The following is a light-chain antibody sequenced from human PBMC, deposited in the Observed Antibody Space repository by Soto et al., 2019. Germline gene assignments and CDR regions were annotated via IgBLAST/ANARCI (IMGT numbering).Light chain of an antibody. Sequence: QSALIQPASVSGSPGQSITISCTGTSSDVGGSNYVSWYQHHPHRAPKLLIYEVDYRPSGVSNRFSGSKSGNTASLTISGLQAEDEAYYYCSSYTSSNSLEVFGFGTKLTVL. V-gene: IGLV2-14*01. J-gene: IGLJ1*01. CDR1: SSDVGGSNY. CDR3: SSYTSSNSLEV. CDR2: EVD.